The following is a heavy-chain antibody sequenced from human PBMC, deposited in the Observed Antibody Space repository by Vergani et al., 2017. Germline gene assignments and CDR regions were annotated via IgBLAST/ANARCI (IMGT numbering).Heavy chain of an antibody. CDR1: GFPLSNARMG. Sequence: QVTLKESGPVLVKPTETLTLTCTVFGFPLSNARMGVSWIRQPPGKALEWLAHIFSNDEKSYSTSLKSRLTISKDTSKSQVVLTMTNMDPVDTATYYCAPVEYSSSSGAFDIWGQGTMVTVSS. D-gene: IGHD6-6*01. CDR3: APVEYSSSSGAFDI. V-gene: IGHV2-26*01. CDR2: IFSNDEK. J-gene: IGHJ3*02.